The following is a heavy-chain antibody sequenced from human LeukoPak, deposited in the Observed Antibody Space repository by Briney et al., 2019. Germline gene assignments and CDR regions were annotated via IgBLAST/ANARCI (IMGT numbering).Heavy chain of an antibody. Sequence: PSETLPLTCTVSGGSISSSSYYWGWIRQPPGKGLEWIGSIYYSGSTYYNPSLKSRVTISVDTSKNQFSLKLSSVTAADTAVYYCARHNDIVVVVAASDDAFDIWGQGTMVTVSS. CDR3: ARHNDIVVVVAASDDAFDI. CDR2: IYYSGST. V-gene: IGHV4-39*01. D-gene: IGHD2-15*01. CDR1: GGSISSSSYY. J-gene: IGHJ3*02.